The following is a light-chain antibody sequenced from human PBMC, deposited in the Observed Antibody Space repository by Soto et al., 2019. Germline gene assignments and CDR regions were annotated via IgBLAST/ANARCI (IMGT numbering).Light chain of an antibody. V-gene: IGKV1-9*01. CDR3: EQVRSYPST. Sequence: IQLTHSPSSLSASVGDIVTVTCRASQDIRNYLAWYQQKPGKAPKLLICDASTLYSGVPSRFSGSGSVTDFTLTISGLPPEDFAAYYCEQVRSYPSTFGGGTKVEI. CDR1: QDIRNY. CDR2: DAS. J-gene: IGKJ4*01.